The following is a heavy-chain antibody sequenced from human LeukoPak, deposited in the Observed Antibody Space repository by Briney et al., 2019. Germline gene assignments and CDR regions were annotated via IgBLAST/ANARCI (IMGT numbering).Heavy chain of an antibody. CDR3: AKSGGYSLIDY. V-gene: IGHV4-39*01. CDR2: IYSSGST. J-gene: IGHJ4*02. D-gene: IGHD1-26*01. CDR1: GASISGSNYY. Sequence: NPSETLSLTCAVSGASISGSNYYWGWIRQPPGKGLEWIGNIYSSGSTYYNASLQSRVTISIDTSKNQFSLRLNSVTAADTAMYYCAKSGGYSLIDYWGQGTRVTVSS.